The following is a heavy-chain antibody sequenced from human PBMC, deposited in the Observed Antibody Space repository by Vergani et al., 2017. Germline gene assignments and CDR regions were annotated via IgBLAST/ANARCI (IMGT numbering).Heavy chain of an antibody. Sequence: LEASGGGSVKPGGSLRLSCAASGFKFSDHYMSWIRQAPGKGLEWVSHISPGASTVSYTDSVTGRFTVSRDNDNNSLSLDMTTLRVEDPAVYYCAKNPGISTTRHYYAMDVWGQGTTVTVSS. CDR3: AKNPGISTTRHYYAMDV. CDR1: GFKFSDHY. D-gene: IGHD4-23*01. CDR2: ISPGASTV. J-gene: IGHJ6*02. V-gene: IGHV3-11*04.